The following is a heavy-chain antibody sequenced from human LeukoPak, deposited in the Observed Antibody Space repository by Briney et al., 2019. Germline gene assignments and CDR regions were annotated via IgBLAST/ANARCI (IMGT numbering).Heavy chain of an antibody. V-gene: IGHV1-69*04. Sequence: SVKVSCKASGGTFSSYAISWVRQAPGQGLEWMGRIIPILGIANYAQKFQGRVTITADKSTSTAYMELSSLRSEDTAVYYCQGSGYEVDFDYWGQGTLVSVSS. J-gene: IGHJ4*02. CDR2: IIPILGIA. CDR1: GGTFSSYA. D-gene: IGHD3-22*01. CDR3: QGSGYEVDFDY.